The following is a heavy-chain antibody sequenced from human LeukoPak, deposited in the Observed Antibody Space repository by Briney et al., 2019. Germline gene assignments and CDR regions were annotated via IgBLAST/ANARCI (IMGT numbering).Heavy chain of an antibody. CDR1: GGSISSYY. V-gene: IGHV4-59*01. CDR3: ASISGSYFFDY. CDR2: IYYSGST. Sequence: SETLSLTCTVSGGSISSYYWSWIRQPPGKGLEWIGYIYYSGSTNYNPSLKSRVTISVDTPKNQFSLKLSSVTAADTAVYYCASISGSYFFDYWGQGTLVTVSS. D-gene: IGHD1-26*01. J-gene: IGHJ4*02.